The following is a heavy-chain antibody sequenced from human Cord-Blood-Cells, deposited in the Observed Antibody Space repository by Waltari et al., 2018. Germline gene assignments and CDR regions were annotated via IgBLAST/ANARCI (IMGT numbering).Heavy chain of an antibody. V-gene: IGHV3-72*01. CDR1: GFTFSDHY. Sequence: EVQLVESGGGLVQPGGSLSLSCAASGFTFSDHYMDWVRQAPGKGLEWVGRTRNKANSYTTEYAASVKGRFTISRDDSKNSLYLQMNSLKTEDTAVYYCARSYYDSSGYYYYFDYWGQGTLVTVSS. CDR3: ARSYYDSSGYYYYFDY. J-gene: IGHJ4*02. CDR2: TRNKANSYTT. D-gene: IGHD3-22*01.